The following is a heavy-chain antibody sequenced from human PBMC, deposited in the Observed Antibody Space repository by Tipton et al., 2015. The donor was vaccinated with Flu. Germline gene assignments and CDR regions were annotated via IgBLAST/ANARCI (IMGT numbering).Heavy chain of an antibody. CDR2: ISKDGSAK. Sequence: SLRLSCAASGFVFSTHAMHWVRLAPGKGLEWVAVISKDGSAKYYAESVQGRFTISRDNSRNTLYLQLSSLRPEDTSMFYCARDAGYSVNWQPGGYWGQGTRLPVSS. V-gene: IGHV3-30*04. J-gene: IGHJ4*02. CDR3: ARDAGYSVNWQPGGY. D-gene: IGHD5-24*01. CDR1: GFVFSTHA.